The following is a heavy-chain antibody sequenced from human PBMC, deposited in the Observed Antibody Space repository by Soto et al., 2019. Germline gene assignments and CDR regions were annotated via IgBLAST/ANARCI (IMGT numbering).Heavy chain of an antibody. Sequence: GGSLRLSCAASGFIFSNQAMCWVRQGPGKGLEWVSCISDRGDETFFLDSAKGRFAISRDNSENTVYLELNGLRGEDTALYYCARAQSSTVVTSSHFDPWGRGTLVTVSS. CDR3: ARAQSSTVVTSSHFDP. V-gene: IGHV3-23*01. D-gene: IGHD2-21*02. CDR2: ISDRGDET. CDR1: GFIFSNQA. J-gene: IGHJ5*02.